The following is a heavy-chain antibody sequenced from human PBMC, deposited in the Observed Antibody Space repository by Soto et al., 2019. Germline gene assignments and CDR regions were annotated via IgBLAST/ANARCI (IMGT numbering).Heavy chain of an antibody. D-gene: IGHD2-2*01. V-gene: IGHV4-59*01. CDR3: ARAGLLGYCSSTSCWGYFDY. Sequence: PSETLSLTCTVSGGSISSYYWSWIRQPPGKGLEWIGYIYYSGSTNYNPSLKSRVTISVDTSKNQFSLKLSSVTAADTAVYYCARAGLLGYCSSTSCWGYFDYWGQGTLVTVYS. J-gene: IGHJ4*02. CDR2: IYYSGST. CDR1: GGSISSYY.